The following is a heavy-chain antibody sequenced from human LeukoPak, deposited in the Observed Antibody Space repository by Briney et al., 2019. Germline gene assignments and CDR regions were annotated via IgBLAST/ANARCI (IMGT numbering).Heavy chain of an antibody. J-gene: IGHJ4*02. Sequence: SSETLSLTCTVSGGSISSSTYTWGWIRQPPGKGLEWIASIYHSGSTNYNPSLKSRVTISVDTSKNQFSLKLSSVTAADTAVYFCARGNSYTWHYWGQGTLVTVSS. CDR1: GGSISSSTYT. V-gene: IGHV4-39*07. D-gene: IGHD2/OR15-2a*01. CDR2: IYHSGST. CDR3: ARGNSYTWHY.